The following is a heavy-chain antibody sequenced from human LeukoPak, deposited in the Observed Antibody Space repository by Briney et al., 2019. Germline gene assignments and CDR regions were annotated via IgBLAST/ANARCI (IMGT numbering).Heavy chain of an antibody. D-gene: IGHD2-2*02. V-gene: IGHV3-30-3*01. CDR1: GFTFSSYA. Sequence: GGSLRLSCAASGFTFSSYAMHWVRQAPGKGLEWVAVISYDGSNKYYADSVKGRFTISRDNSKNTLYLQMNSLRAEDTAVYYCAGDLVPAAIYGMDVWGQGTTVTVSS. CDR3: AGDLVPAAIYGMDV. CDR2: ISYDGSNK. J-gene: IGHJ6*02.